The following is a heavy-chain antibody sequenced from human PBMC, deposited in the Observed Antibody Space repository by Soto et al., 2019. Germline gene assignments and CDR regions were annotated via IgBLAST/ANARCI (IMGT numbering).Heavy chain of an antibody. V-gene: IGHV1-69*06. CDR1: VGTFSSYA. D-gene: IGHD3-22*01. CDR2: IIPIFGTA. J-gene: IGHJ3*02. CDR3: ARAPLDSSGYYFDAFDI. Sequence: QVQLVQSGAEVKKPGSSVKVSCKASVGTFSSYAISWVRQAPGQGLEWMGGIIPIFGTANYAQKFQGRVTITADKSTSTAYMELSSLRSEDTAVYYCARAPLDSSGYYFDAFDIWGQGTMVTVSS.